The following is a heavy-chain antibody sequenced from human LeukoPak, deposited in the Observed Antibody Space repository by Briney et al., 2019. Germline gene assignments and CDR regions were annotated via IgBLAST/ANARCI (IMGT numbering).Heavy chain of an antibody. CDR2: ISYDGSNK. CDR1: GFTFSSCG. J-gene: IGHJ2*01. Sequence: PGGPLTLFCTASGFTFSSCGTHWVRQAPGEGLEWVADISYDGSNKYYADSVKGRFTISRDNSKNTLYLQMNSLRAEDTAVYYCASSSNYYGSGIYWYFDLWGRGTLVTVSS. D-gene: IGHD3-10*01. CDR3: ASSSNYYGSGIYWYFDL. V-gene: IGHV3-30*03.